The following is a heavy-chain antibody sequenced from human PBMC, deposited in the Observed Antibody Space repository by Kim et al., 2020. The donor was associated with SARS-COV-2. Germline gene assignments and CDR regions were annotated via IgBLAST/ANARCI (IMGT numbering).Heavy chain of an antibody. CDR3: AKAWDF. Sequence: SQTLSLTCAISGDSVSINSGDWHWIRQSPSRGLEWLGRTLYRSKWYNDYAGSMKSRITINPDTSKNQFSLQLLSVTPEDTAVYYCAKAWDFWGQGTLVIVSS. D-gene: IGHD1-26*01. J-gene: IGHJ1*01. CDR2: TLYRSKWYN. CDR1: GDSVSINSGD. V-gene: IGHV6-1*01.